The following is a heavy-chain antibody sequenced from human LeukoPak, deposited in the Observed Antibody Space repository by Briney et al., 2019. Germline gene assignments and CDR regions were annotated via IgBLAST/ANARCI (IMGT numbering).Heavy chain of an antibody. V-gene: IGHV4-39*01. CDR3: ARGLGQIWRGVNYYFDY. CDR1: GGSISSSSYY. D-gene: IGHD3-10*01. CDR2: IYYSGHT. J-gene: IGHJ4*02. Sequence: PSETLSLTCTVSGGSISSSSYYWGWIRQPPGKGLEGIGSIYYSGHTYYNPSLKRRVTISVDTFKNQFSLKLSSVTAADTAVYYCARGLGQIWRGVNYYFDYWGQGTLVTVSS.